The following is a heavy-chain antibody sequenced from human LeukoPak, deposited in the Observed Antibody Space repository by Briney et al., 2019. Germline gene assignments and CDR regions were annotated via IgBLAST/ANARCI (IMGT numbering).Heavy chain of an antibody. J-gene: IGHJ4*02. D-gene: IGHD6-25*01. CDR3: ARGYSSGWTDF. CDR1: GFTVSTSY. CDR2: IYGGGST. Sequence: GGSLRLSCAASGFTVSTSYMDWVRQAPGKGLEWVSVIYGGGSTYYADSVRGRFIISRDNSKNTLYLQMNSLRAEDTAVYFCARGYSSGWTDFWGQGTLVTVSS. V-gene: IGHV3-53*01.